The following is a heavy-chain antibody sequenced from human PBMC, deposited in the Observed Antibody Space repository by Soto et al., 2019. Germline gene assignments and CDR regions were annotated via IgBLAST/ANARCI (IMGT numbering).Heavy chain of an antibody. V-gene: IGHV5-10-1*01. CDR3: ARRSITYDSSGYYYYYYYYGMDV. J-gene: IGHJ6*02. CDR2: IDPSDSYT. Sequence: GESLKISCKGSGYSFTSYWISWVRQMPGKGLEWMGRIDPSDSYTNYSPSFQGHVTILADKSISTAYLQWSSLKASDTAMYYCARRSITYDSSGYYYYYYYYGMDVWGQGTTVTVSS. CDR1: GYSFTSYW. D-gene: IGHD3-22*01.